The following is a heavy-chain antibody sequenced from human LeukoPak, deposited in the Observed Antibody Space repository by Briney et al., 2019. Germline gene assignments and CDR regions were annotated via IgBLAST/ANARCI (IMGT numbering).Heavy chain of an antibody. D-gene: IGHD1-26*01. CDR2: INPNSGNT. J-gene: IGHJ4*02. V-gene: IGHV1-8*03. Sequence: ASVKVSCKASGYTFTGYYMHWVRQAPGQGLEWMGWINPNSGNTGYAQKFQGRVTITRNTSISTAYMELSSLRSEDTAVYYCARVGGATGVGYYFDYWGQGTLVTVSS. CDR3: ARVGGATGVGYYFDY. CDR1: GYTFTGYY.